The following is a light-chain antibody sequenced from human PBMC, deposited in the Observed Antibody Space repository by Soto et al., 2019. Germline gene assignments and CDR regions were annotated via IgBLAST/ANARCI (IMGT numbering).Light chain of an antibody. J-gene: IGKJ2*01. CDR1: PGISNY. Sequence: DIQMTQSPSSLSASVGDRVTITCRASPGISNYLAWYQQKPGKVPKLLTYAASNLPSGVPSRFSGSGSGTDFTRTISSLQPEDVAAYYCQKYNSAPYTFGQGTKLEIK. CDR3: QKYNSAPYT. CDR2: AAS. V-gene: IGKV1-27*01.